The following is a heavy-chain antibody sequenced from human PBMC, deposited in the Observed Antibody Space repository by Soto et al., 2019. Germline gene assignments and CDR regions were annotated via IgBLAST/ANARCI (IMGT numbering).Heavy chain of an antibody. D-gene: IGHD6-6*01. Sequence: EVQLVESGGFLVNPGGSLRLSCEASGFTFANAWMSWVRQAPGKGLEWVARIKSKRDGGTTDYAVSVKVRFIISRDDSKDTLYLQMNSLKTEATAVYYCTTGLLGGSSNTHYWGQGTLVTGS. CDR1: GFTFANAW. V-gene: IGHV3-15*01. CDR3: TTGLLGGSSNTHY. CDR2: IKSKRDGGTT. J-gene: IGHJ4*02.